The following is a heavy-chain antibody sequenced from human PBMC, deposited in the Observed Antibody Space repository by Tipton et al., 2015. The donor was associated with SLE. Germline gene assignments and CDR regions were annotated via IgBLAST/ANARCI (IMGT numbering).Heavy chain of an antibody. CDR2: IYYSGST. CDR3: ARQKNDFWSGYHDAFDI. D-gene: IGHD3-3*01. J-gene: IGHJ3*02. Sequence: TLSLTCTVSGGSISSSSYYWGWIRQPPGKGLEWIGSIYYSGSTYYNPSLKSRVTISVDTSKNQFSLKLSSVTAADTAVYYCARQKNDFWSGYHDAFDIWGQGTMVTVSS. CDR1: GGSISSSSYY. V-gene: IGHV4-39*01.